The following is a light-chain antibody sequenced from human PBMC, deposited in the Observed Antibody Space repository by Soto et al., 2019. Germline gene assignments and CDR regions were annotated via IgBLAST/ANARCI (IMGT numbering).Light chain of an antibody. V-gene: IGKV3-15*01. CDR2: GAS. J-gene: IGKJ1*01. CDR1: QGVSSN. Sequence: EMVMTQSPATVSVSPGERATLSCRASQGVSSNLSWYQQKPGQAPRLLIYGASTRATGIPARFSGSGSGTEFTLTISSLQSEDFAVYYCQQYNNWPWTFGQGTKVDIK. CDR3: QQYNNWPWT.